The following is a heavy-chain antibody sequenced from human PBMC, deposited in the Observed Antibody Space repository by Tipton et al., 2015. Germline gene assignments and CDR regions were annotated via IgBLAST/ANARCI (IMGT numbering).Heavy chain of an antibody. CDR3: AKCFRAYSSSSHLDY. D-gene: IGHD6-6*01. Sequence: SLRLSCAASGFTFSSYVMSWVRQAPGKGLEWVSAISGSGGSIYYADSVKGRFTISRDNSKNTLYLQMSSLRAEDTAVYYCAKCFRAYSSSSHLDYWGQGTLVTVSS. V-gene: IGHV3-23*01. CDR1: GFTFSSYV. J-gene: IGHJ4*02. CDR2: ISGSGGSI.